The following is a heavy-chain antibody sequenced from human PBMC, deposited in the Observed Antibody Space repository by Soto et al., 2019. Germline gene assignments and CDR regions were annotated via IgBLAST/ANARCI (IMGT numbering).Heavy chain of an antibody. CDR3: AHHPYYGLGSYSFDY. V-gene: IGHV2-5*02. CDR2: IYWDDDK. J-gene: IGHJ4*01. CDR1: GFSLTTSGVG. Sequence: QITLKESGPPLVRPTQTLTLTCTFSGFSLTTSGVGVGWIRQPPGKALEWLAVIYWDDDKRYSSSLKSRLTITKDTSKSPVVLTMANMDPVDTATYFCAHHPYYGLGSYSFDYWGHGTLVTVSA. D-gene: IGHD3-10*01.